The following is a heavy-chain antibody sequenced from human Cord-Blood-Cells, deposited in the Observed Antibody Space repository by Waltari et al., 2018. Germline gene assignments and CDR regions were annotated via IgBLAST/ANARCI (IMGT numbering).Heavy chain of an antibody. V-gene: IGHV4-39*01. CDR2: IYYSGST. CDR3: ARRGAARPFDY. CDR1: GGSISSSSYY. J-gene: IGHJ4*02. Sequence: QLQLQESGPGLVKPSETLSLTCTVSGGSISSSSYYWGWIRQPQGKGLEWIGSIYYSGSTYYNPSLKSRVTISVDTSKNQFSLKLSSVTAADTAVYYCARRGAARPFDYWGQGTLVTVSS. D-gene: IGHD6-6*01.